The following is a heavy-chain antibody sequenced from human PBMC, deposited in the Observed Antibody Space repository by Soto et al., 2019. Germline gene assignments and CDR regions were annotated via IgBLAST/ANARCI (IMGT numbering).Heavy chain of an antibody. J-gene: IGHJ6*02. V-gene: IGHV3-48*03. CDR1: GFTFSSYE. CDR2: TTSGGTT. Sequence: GGSLRLSCTASGFTFSSYEMTWVRQAPGKGLEWISYTTSGGTTYYADSAKGRFTISRDNAKNSLYLHLNSLTAEDTAIYYCARDKKLESYYYYYGMDVWGQGTTVTSP. D-gene: IGHD1-1*01. CDR3: ARDKKLESYYYYYGMDV.